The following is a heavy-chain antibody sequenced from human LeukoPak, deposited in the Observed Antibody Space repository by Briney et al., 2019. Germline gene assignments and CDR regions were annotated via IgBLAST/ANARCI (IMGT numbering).Heavy chain of an antibody. CDR3: ARGLGGYDQFFDY. Sequence: PGGSLRLSCAASGFTFSSYSINWVRQAPGKGLEWVSYISSSSSTIYYADSVKGRFTISRDNAKNSLYLQMNSLRAEDTAVYYCARGLGGYDQFFDYWGQGTLVTVSS. CDR2: ISSSSSTI. CDR1: GFTFSSYS. D-gene: IGHD5-12*01. V-gene: IGHV3-48*04. J-gene: IGHJ4*02.